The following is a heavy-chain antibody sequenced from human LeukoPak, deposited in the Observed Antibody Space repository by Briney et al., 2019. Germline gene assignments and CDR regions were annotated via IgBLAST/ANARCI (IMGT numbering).Heavy chain of an antibody. J-gene: IGHJ4*02. CDR1: GFTFSNHG. V-gene: IGHV3-33*08. CDR2: IWYDGSNK. Sequence: PGRSLRLSCAASGFTFSNHGMHWVRQAPGKGLEWVAVIWYDGSNKYYAGSVKGRFTISRDNSKNTLYLQMNSLRAEDTAVYYCARDRGVSYFDYWGQGTQVTVSS. CDR3: ARDRGVSYFDY. D-gene: IGHD3-10*01.